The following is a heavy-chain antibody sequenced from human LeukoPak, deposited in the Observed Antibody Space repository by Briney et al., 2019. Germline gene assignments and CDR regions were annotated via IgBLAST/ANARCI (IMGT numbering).Heavy chain of an antibody. Sequence: GASVNVSCKASGYTFTGYYMHWVRQAPGQGLEWMGWMNPNSGNTGYAQKFQGRVTMTRNTSISTAYMELSSLRSEDTAVYYCARWGGLNPNGADGNWGQGTLVTVSS. J-gene: IGHJ4*02. D-gene: IGHD3-16*01. V-gene: IGHV1-8*02. CDR1: GYTFTGYY. CDR3: ARWGGLNPNGADGN. CDR2: MNPNSGNT.